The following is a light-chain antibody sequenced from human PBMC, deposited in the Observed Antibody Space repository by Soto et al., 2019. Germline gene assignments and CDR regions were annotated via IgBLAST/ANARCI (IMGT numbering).Light chain of an antibody. J-gene: IGLJ1*01. CDR3: SSYTSSSTRV. V-gene: IGLV2-14*01. Sequence: QSALTQPASVSGSPGQSITISCTGTSSDVGGYNYVSWYQQQPGKAPKLMIYDVSNRPSGVSNRFSGSNSGNTASLTISGLQAEDEADYYCSSYTSSSTRVFGTGTKLTVL. CDR2: DVS. CDR1: SSDVGGYNY.